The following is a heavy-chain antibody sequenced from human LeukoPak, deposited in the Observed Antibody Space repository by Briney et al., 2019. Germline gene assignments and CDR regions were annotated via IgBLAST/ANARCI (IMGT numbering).Heavy chain of an antibody. J-gene: IGHJ4*02. Sequence: SETLSLTCAVSGGSISSGSYYWSWIRQPAGKGLEWIGRIYTSGSTNYNPSLKSRVTISVDTSKNQFSLKLSSVTAADTAVYYCARARSRGAVPDYWGQGTLVTVSS. CDR2: IYTSGST. CDR1: GGSISSGSYY. V-gene: IGHV4-61*02. CDR3: ARARSRGAVPDY. D-gene: IGHD3-10*01.